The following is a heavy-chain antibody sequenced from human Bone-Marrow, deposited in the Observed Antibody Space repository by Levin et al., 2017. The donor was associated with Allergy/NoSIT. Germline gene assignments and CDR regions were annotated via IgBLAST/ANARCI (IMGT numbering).Heavy chain of an antibody. CDR1: GFTFDDYA. D-gene: IGHD6-13*01. V-gene: IGHV3-43D*04. J-gene: IGHJ4*02. CDR2: ISWDGGST. Sequence: GGSLRLSCAASGFTFDDYAMHWVRQAPGKGLEWVSLISWDGGSTYYADSVKGRFTISRDNSKNSLYLQMNSLRAEDTALYYCVKDSAVQQLLYYFDYWGQGTLVTVSS. CDR3: VKDSAVQQLLYYFDY.